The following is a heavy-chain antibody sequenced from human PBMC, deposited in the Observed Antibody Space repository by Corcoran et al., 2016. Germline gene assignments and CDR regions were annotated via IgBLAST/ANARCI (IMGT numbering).Heavy chain of an antibody. V-gene: IGHV4-38-2*02. Sequence: QVQLQESGPGLVKPSETLSLTCTVSGYSISSGYYWGWIRQPPGKGLEWTGSIYHSGSTYYNPSLKSRVTISVDTSTNQFSLKLSSVTAADTAVYYCARILATVTTRDPWGQGTLVTVSS. CDR3: ARILATVTTRDP. J-gene: IGHJ5*02. D-gene: IGHD4-17*01. CDR2: IYHSGST. CDR1: GYSISSGYY.